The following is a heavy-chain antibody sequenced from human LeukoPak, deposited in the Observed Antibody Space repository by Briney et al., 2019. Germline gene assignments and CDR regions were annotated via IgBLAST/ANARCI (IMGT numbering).Heavy chain of an antibody. CDR1: GGSISSGDYY. J-gene: IGHJ4*02. D-gene: IGHD3-22*01. V-gene: IGHV4-30-4*01. CDR3: AREGYDSSALGY. Sequence: PSETLSLTCTVSGGSISSGDYYWSWIRQPPGKGLEWIGYIYYSGSTYYNPSLKSRVTISVDTSKNQFSLKLSSATAADTAVYYCAREGYDSSALGYWGQGTLVTVSS. CDR2: IYYSGST.